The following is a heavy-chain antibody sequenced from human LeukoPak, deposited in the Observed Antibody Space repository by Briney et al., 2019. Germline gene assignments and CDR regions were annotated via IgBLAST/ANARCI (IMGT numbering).Heavy chain of an antibody. Sequence: SETLSLTCTVSGGSISNYYWSLIRQSPGKGPEWIGWSYHRGSTSYNPSLKSRVAISVDTSKNQFSLKLSSVTTADTAVYYCASQVGVATINWFDPWGQGTLVTVSS. V-gene: IGHV4-59*01. CDR1: GGSISNYY. CDR3: ASQVGVATINWFDP. D-gene: IGHD5-24*01. CDR2: SYHRGST. J-gene: IGHJ5*02.